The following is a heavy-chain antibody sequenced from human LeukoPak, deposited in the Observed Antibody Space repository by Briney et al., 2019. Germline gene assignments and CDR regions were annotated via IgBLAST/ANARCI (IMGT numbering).Heavy chain of an antibody. CDR1: GGSFSSHY. V-gene: IGHV4-59*11. J-gene: IGHJ3*02. CDR3: ARAPTTVTNGLNI. Sequence: PSETLSLTCTVSGGSFSSHYWSWIRQPPGKGLEWIVYISYSGSTNYNPSLKSRVTISVDTSKNQFSLKLSSVTAADTAVYYCARAPTTVTNGLNIWGQGTMVTVSS. D-gene: IGHD4-17*01. CDR2: ISYSGST.